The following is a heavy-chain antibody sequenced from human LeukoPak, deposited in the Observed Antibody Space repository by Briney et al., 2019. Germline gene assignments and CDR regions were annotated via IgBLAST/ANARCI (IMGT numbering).Heavy chain of an antibody. CDR1: GGTFSSYA. D-gene: IGHD2-15*01. CDR3: AVSYTYCSGGSCYSYYFDY. Sequence: GASVKVSCKASGGTFSSYAISWVRQAPGQGLEWMGGIIPIFGTANYAQKFQGRVTITADESTSTAYMELSSLRSEDTAVYYCAVSYTYCSGGSCYSYYFDYWGQGTLVTVSS. CDR2: IIPIFGTA. J-gene: IGHJ4*02. V-gene: IGHV1-69*13.